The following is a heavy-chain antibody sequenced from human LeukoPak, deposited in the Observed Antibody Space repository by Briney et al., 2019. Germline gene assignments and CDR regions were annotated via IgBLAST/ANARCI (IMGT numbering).Heavy chain of an antibody. Sequence: SVKVSCKASGGTFSSYAISWVRQAPGQGLEWMGRIIPILGIANYAQKFQGRVTITADKSTSTAYMELSSLRSEDTAVYYCARDRSRTYSSLGYWGQGTLVTVSS. CDR3: ARDRSRTYSSLGY. CDR2: IIPILGIA. J-gene: IGHJ4*02. V-gene: IGHV1-69*04. CDR1: GGTFSSYA. D-gene: IGHD5-18*01.